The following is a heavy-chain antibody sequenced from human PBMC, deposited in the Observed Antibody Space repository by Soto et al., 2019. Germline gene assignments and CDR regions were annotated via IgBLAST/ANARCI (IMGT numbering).Heavy chain of an antibody. J-gene: IGHJ3*02. V-gene: IGHV1-69*12. CDR2: IIPIFGKA. CDR1: GGTFSDFT. Sequence: QVQLVQSGAEVRKPGSSVKVSCKASGGTFSDFTFGWVRQAPGQGLEWMGGIIPIFGKAFYAQKFQGRVTITADDSTNTAYMELSSLGSDDTALYHCASLKEISGEILDVFRIWGQGTMVTVSS. D-gene: IGHD1-26*01. CDR3: ASLKEISGEILDVFRI.